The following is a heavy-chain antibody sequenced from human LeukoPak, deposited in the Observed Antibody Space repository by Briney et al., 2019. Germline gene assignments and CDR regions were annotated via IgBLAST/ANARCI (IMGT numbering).Heavy chain of an antibody. J-gene: IGHJ3*02. CDR3: AARSGRNAFDI. V-gene: IGHV1-2*02. Sequence: ASVKVSCKASGYTFTGYYMHWVRQAPGQGLEWMGWINPNSGGTNYAQKFQERVTITRDMSTSTAYMELSSLRSEDTAVYYCAARSGRNAFDIWGQGTMVTVSS. D-gene: IGHD1-26*01. CDR1: GYTFTGYY. CDR2: INPNSGGT.